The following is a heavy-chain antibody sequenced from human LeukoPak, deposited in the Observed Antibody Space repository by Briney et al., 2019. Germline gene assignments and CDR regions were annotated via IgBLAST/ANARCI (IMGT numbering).Heavy chain of an antibody. CDR2: ISFDGSNE. V-gene: IGHV3-30*18. J-gene: IGHJ4*02. Sequence: GRFLRLSCAASGVTFSNYAMHWVRQAPGKGLEWVTVISFDGSNEYYADSVKGRFTISRDNSNNTLSLQMNSLRAEDTAVYYCAKDVPPNSWGQGTLVTVSS. D-gene: IGHD2-2*01. CDR3: AKDVPPNS. CDR1: GVTFSNYA.